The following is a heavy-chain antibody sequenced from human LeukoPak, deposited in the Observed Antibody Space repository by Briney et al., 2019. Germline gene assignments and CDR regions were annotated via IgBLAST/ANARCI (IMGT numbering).Heavy chain of an antibody. CDR2: INSDGSST. J-gene: IGHJ4*02. CDR3: AKAHYRNAIDYFDY. V-gene: IGHV3-74*01. Sequence: GGSLRLSCAASGFAFSSYWMHWVRQAPGKGLVWVSRINSDGSSTTYADSVQDRFTISRDNAKNTLYLQMNSLRAEDTAVYYCAKAHYRNAIDYFDYWGQGTLVTVSS. CDR1: GFAFSSYW. D-gene: IGHD1-1*01.